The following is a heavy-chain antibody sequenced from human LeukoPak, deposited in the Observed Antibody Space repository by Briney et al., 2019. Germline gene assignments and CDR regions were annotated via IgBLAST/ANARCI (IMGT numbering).Heavy chain of an antibody. CDR2: ISGGGGGT. D-gene: IGHD2-15*01. Sequence: GESLRLSCTASGFTFNNYAMSWVRQAPGKGLEWVSTISGGGGGTYYADSVKGRFTISRDNSRNTLYLQMNSLRAEDTAVYYCAKYYIGYCSGGSCSGGFDPWGQGTLVTVSS. J-gene: IGHJ5*02. CDR3: AKYYIGYCSGGSCSGGFDP. CDR1: GFTFNNYA. V-gene: IGHV3-23*01.